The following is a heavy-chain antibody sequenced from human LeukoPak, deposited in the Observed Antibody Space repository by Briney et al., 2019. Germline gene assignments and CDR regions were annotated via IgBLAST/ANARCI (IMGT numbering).Heavy chain of an antibody. CDR3: ARDPWIDYGDYHSDETSSKIGAFDI. Sequence: PGGSLRLSCAASGFTFSSYAMHWVRQAPGKGLEWVAVISYDGSNKYYADSVKGRFTISRDNSKNTLYLQMNSLRAEDTAVYYCARDPWIDYGDYHSDETSSKIGAFDIWGQGTMVTVSS. J-gene: IGHJ3*02. V-gene: IGHV3-30*04. D-gene: IGHD4-17*01. CDR2: ISYDGSNK. CDR1: GFTFSSYA.